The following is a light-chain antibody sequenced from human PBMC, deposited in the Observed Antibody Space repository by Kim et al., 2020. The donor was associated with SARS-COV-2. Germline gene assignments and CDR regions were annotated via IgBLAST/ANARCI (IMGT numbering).Light chain of an antibody. V-gene: IGLV10-54*01. J-gene: IGLJ3*02. CDR2: RDN. Sequence: QTATLTCTGNGNNVGDQGAAWLQHHQGHPPKLLSYRDNNRPSGISERLSASRSGNTASLTITGLQPEDEADYYCSAWDSSLSVWVFGGGTQLTVL. CDR3: SAWDSSLSVWV. CDR1: GNNVGDQG.